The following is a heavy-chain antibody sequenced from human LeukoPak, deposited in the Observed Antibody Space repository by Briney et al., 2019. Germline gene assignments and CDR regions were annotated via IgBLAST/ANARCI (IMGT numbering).Heavy chain of an antibody. V-gene: IGHV5-51*01. Sequence: PGESLKISCKGSGYSFTSYWIGWVRQMPGKGLEWMGIIYPGDSDTRYSPSFQGQVTISADKSISTAYLQWSSLKASDTAMYYCASDTYDYDTSGYSHFQYWGQGTLVTVSS. D-gene: IGHD3-22*01. J-gene: IGHJ1*01. CDR2: IYPGDSDT. CDR1: GYSFTSYW. CDR3: ASDTYDYDTSGYSHFQY.